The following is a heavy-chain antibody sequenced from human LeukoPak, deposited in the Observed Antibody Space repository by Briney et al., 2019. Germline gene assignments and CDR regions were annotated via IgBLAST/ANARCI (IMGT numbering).Heavy chain of an antibody. CDR2: INPSSGGT. D-gene: IGHD4-17*01. CDR3: AVATVTRHRYFDL. V-gene: IGHV1-2*02. CDR1: GYTFTDYY. J-gene: IGHJ2*01. Sequence: ASVKVSCKASGYTFTDYYMHWVRQAPGQGLEWMGWINPSSGGTNYAQKFQGRVTVTRDTSISTAYMELSRLRSDDTAVYYCAVATVTRHRYFDLWGRGTLVTVSS.